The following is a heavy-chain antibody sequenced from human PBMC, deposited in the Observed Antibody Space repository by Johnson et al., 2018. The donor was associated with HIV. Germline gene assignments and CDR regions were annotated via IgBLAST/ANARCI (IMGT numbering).Heavy chain of an antibody. D-gene: IGHD1-7*01. J-gene: IGHJ3*02. Sequence: VQLVESGGGLIQPGGSLRLSCAASGFTVSTNYMSWVRQAPGKGLDWVSVIYSSGSTYSTDSVKGRFTTSRDNSKNTVYLQMNSLRAEDTAVYYCARDTVRGELELPDGFDIWGQGTMVTVSS. CDR2: IYSSGST. V-gene: IGHV3-53*01. CDR1: GFTVSTNY. CDR3: ARDTVRGELELPDGFDI.